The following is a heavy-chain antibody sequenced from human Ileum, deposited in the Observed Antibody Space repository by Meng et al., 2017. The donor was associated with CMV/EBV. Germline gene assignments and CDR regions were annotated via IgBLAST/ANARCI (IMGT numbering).Heavy chain of an antibody. D-gene: IGHD3-22*01. CDR3: ARDLVERTYYYDSSGYPGDY. Sequence: CYYMHWVRQAPGQGLEWMGWINPNSGGTNYAQKFQGRVTMTRDTSISTAYMELSRLRSDDTAVYYCARDLVERTYYYDSSGYPGDYWGQGTLVTVSS. CDR1: CYY. CDR2: INPNSGGT. J-gene: IGHJ4*02. V-gene: IGHV1-2*02.